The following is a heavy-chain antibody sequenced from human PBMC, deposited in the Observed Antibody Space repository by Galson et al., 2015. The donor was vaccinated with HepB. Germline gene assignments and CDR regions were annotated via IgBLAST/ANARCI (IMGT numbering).Heavy chain of an antibody. V-gene: IGHV3-48*01. Sequence: LRLSCAASGFTFSSYSMNWVRQAPGKGLEWVSYISSSSSTIYYADSVKGRFTISRDNAKNSLYLQMNSLRAEDTAVYYCARADYYYDSSGGDWYFDLWGRGTLVTVSS. CDR2: ISSSSSTI. CDR1: GFTFSSYS. D-gene: IGHD3-22*01. CDR3: ARADYYYDSSGGDWYFDL. J-gene: IGHJ2*01.